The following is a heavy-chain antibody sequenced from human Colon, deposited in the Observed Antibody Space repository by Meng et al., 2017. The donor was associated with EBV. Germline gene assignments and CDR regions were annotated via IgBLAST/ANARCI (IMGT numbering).Heavy chain of an antibody. D-gene: IGHD2-21*02. Sequence: QASDSRLVHPPPSLSLTCAVPGDSISSGDYSWSWIRQPPGQGLEWIGYIYHGGTTYNTSLKSRVTISVDNSKNQFSLRLTSVTAADTAVYYCARGPYCGGDCYWFDPWGQGTLVTVSS. CDR2: IYHGGTT. CDR1: GDSISSGDYS. V-gene: IGHV4-30-2*01. J-gene: IGHJ5*02. CDR3: ARGPYCGGDCYWFDP.